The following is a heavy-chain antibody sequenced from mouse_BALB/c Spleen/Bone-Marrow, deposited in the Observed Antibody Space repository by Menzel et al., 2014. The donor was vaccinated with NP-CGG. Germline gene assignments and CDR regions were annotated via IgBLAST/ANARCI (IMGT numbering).Heavy chain of an antibody. CDR1: GFTFSSYG. V-gene: IGHV5-6-3*01. CDR2: INSNGGST. J-gene: IGHJ3*01. CDR3: ARDMITTRGFAY. Sequence: EVQLVESGGGLVQPGGSLKLSCAASGFTFSSYGMSWVRQTPDKRLELVATINSNGGSTYYPDSVKGRFTISRDNAKNTLYLQMSSLKSEDTAMYYCARDMITTRGFAYWGQGTLVTVPA. D-gene: IGHD2-4*01.